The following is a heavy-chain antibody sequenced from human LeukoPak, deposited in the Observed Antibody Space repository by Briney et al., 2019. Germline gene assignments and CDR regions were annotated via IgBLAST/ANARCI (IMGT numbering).Heavy chain of an antibody. Sequence: SETLSLTCTVSGGSISGHYWSWIRQPPGRGLEWIGYIHYSGSTNYNPSLKSRVTISVDTSKSQFSLKLSSVTAADTAVYYCASSSSWRARLDYWGQGTLVTVSS. CDR1: GGSISGHY. CDR3: ASSSSWRARLDY. J-gene: IGHJ4*02. V-gene: IGHV4-59*11. D-gene: IGHD6-13*01. CDR2: IHYSGST.